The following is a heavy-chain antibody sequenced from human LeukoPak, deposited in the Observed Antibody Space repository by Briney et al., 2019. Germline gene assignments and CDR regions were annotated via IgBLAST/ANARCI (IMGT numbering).Heavy chain of an antibody. D-gene: IGHD2-2*01. V-gene: IGHV4-34*01. Sequence: SETLSLTCAVYGGSFNGYYWSWIRQSPEKGLEWIGEINHSGSTNYNPSLTSRVTISVDTSKNQFSLKLTSVTAADTAMYYCARGQYQPRFEPWGQGTLVTVSS. CDR2: INHSGST. CDR1: GGSFNGYY. J-gene: IGHJ5*02. CDR3: ARGQYQPRFEP.